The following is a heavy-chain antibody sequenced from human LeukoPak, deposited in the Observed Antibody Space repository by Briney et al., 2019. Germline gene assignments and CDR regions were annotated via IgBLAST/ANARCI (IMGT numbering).Heavy chain of an antibody. Sequence: HPGGSLRLSCAASGFTFSNYAMSWVRQAPGKGLEWVSAFSGSGGSTYYADSVKGRFTISRDNSKNTLYLQMNSLRAEDTAVYYCVTSGLSRFGFWGQGTLVTVSS. V-gene: IGHV3-23*01. CDR1: GFTFSNYA. D-gene: IGHD2/OR15-2a*01. J-gene: IGHJ4*02. CDR2: FSGSGGST. CDR3: VTSGLSRFGF.